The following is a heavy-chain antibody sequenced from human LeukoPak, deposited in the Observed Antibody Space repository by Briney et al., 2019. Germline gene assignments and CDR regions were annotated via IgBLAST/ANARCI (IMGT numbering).Heavy chain of an antibody. CDR3: ARSSYYYDSGGYYLCYFDY. D-gene: IGHD3-22*01. V-gene: IGHV4-59*01. J-gene: IGHJ4*02. CDR2: IYYSGST. CDR1: GGSISSYY. Sequence: SETLSLTCTVSGGSISSYYWSWIRQPPGKGLEWIGYIYYSGSTDYNPSLKSRVTISVDTSKNQFSLNLSSVTAADTAVYYCARSSYYYDSGGYYLCYFDYWGQGTLVTVSS.